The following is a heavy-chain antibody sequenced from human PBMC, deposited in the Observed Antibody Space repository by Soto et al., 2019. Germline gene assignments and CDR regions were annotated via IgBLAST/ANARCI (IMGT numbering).Heavy chain of an antibody. CDR3: ARGITLPTPLDY. CDR2: INAGNGNT. D-gene: IGHD1-20*01. CDR1: GYTFTSYA. Sequence: ASVKVSCKASGYTFTSYALHWVRQAPGQRLEWMGWINAGNGNTKYSQKFQGRVAITRDTSASTAYMELSSLRSEDTAVYYCARGITLPTPLDYWGQGTLVTVSS. V-gene: IGHV1-3*01. J-gene: IGHJ4*02.